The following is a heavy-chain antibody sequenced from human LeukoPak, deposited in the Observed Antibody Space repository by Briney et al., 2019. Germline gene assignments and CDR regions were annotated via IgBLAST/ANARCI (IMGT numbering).Heavy chain of an antibody. CDR2: ISGSGGST. D-gene: IGHD6-13*01. Sequence: GGSLRLSCAASGFTFSSYAMSWVRQAPGKGLEWVPAISGSGGSTYYADSVKGRFTISRDNSKNTLYLQMNSLRAEDTAVYYCAKDSQLVFGYFGYWGQGTLVTVSS. CDR1: GFTFSSYA. V-gene: IGHV3-23*01. J-gene: IGHJ4*02. CDR3: AKDSQLVFGYFGY.